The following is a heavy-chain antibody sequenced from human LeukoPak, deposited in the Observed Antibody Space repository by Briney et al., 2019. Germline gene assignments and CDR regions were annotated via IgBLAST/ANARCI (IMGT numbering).Heavy chain of an antibody. Sequence: SETLSLTCAVYGGSFSGYYWSWIRQPPGKGLEWIGEINHSGSTNYNPSLKSRVTISVDTSKNQFSLKLSSVTAADTAVYYCARVRPRGGRYNWFDPWGQGTLVTVSS. V-gene: IGHV4-34*01. CDR1: GGSFSGYY. CDR2: INHSGST. D-gene: IGHD3-10*01. CDR3: ARVRPRGGRYNWFDP. J-gene: IGHJ5*02.